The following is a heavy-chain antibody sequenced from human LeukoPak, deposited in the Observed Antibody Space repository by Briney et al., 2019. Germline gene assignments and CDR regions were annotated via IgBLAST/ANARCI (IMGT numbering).Heavy chain of an antibody. V-gene: IGHV4-59*01. D-gene: IGHD6-13*01. CDR2: IYYSGST. CDR3: ARDQGSSWFDY. CDR1: GGXISSYY. J-gene: IGHJ4*02. Sequence: PSETLSLTCTVSGGXISSYYWSWIRQPPGKGLEWIGYIYYSGSTNYNPSLKSRVTISVDTSKNQFSLKLSSVTAADTAVYYCARDQGSSWFDYWGQGTLVTVSS.